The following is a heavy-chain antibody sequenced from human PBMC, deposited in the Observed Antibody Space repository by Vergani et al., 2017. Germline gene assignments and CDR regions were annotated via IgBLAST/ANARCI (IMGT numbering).Heavy chain of an antibody. D-gene: IGHD2-2*01. V-gene: IGHV3-20*04. CDR2: INANGAAT. J-gene: IGHJ4*02. CDR1: GFKFDDYG. Sequence: EVQLVESGGGRVRPGGSLRLSCEVSGFKFDDYGVSWVRQAPGKGLEWVSAINANGAATGYADSVKGRFTISRDNAVNSLYLQMNSLRVEDTAFYYCTRSLLYCISAGCFPLQFDSWGKGALVTVSS. CDR3: TRSLLYCISAGCFPLQFDS.